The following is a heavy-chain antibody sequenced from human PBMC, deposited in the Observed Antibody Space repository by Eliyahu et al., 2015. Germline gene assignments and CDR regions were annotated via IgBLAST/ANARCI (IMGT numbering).Heavy chain of an antibody. CDR1: GYSFSTHW. J-gene: IGHJ4*02. Sequence: EVQLVQSGAEVKKPGESLKISCKGSGYSFSTHWIAWVRQMPGKGLEWMGIIYPGDSDTTYSPSFQGQVTISVDKSISTAYLQWRSLKASDTAMYYCAHVGDTYGDFDDWGQGTLVTVSS. CDR3: AHVGDTYGDFDD. D-gene: IGHD5-18*01. V-gene: IGHV5-51*01. CDR2: IYPGDSDT.